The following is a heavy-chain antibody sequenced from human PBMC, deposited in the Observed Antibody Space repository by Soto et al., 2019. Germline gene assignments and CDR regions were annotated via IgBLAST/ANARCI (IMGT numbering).Heavy chain of an antibody. V-gene: IGHV1-69*01. CDR3: ANNAAYDGSGSYYPIDY. D-gene: IGHD3-10*01. CDR1: GGTFSSYA. CDR2: IIPIFGTA. J-gene: IGHJ4*02. Sequence: VKVSCKASGGTFSSYAISWVRQAPGQGLEWMGGIIPIFGTANYAQKFQGRVTITADESTSTAYMELSSLRSEDTAVYYCANNAAYDGSGSYYPIDYWGQGTLVTVSS.